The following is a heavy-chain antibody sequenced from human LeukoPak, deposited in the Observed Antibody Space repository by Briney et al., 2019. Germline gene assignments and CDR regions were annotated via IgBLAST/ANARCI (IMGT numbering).Heavy chain of an antibody. CDR1: GYAFNDYY. D-gene: IGHD3-10*01. J-gene: IGHJ6*02. CDR2: IYPNTGRT. V-gene: IGHV1-2*02. CDR3: ARTPVIVIRGVIEDGMDV. Sequence: ASVKVSCKPSGYAFNDYYLHWVRQAPGQGLEWMGWIYPNTGRTVYAQNFQGRLTLTRDTSVTTAYMDLRGLGSDDTAVYYCARTPVIVIRGVIEDGMDVWGQGTTVTVSS.